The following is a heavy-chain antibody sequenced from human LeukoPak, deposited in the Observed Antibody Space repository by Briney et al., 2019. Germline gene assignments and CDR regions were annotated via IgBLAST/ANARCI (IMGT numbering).Heavy chain of an antibody. J-gene: IGHJ4*02. CDR2: MDSSGST. CDR1: GFTFSTYT. V-gene: IGHV3-23*01. D-gene: IGHD3-22*01. Sequence: PGGSLRLSCAASGFTFSTYTMTWVRQTPGKGLEWVSSMDSSGSTYYTDSVKGRFVISRDNSKNTLYLQMNSLRAEDTAVYYCARGRFNYDSSGYSSFYHWGQGTLVTVSS. CDR3: ARGRFNYDSSGYSSFYH.